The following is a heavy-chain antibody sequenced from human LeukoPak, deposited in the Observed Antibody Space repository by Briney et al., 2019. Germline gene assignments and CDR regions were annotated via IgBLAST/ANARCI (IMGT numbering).Heavy chain of an antibody. CDR2: INHSGST. V-gene: IGHV4-34*01. J-gene: IGHJ4*02. CDR1: GGSFSGYY. CDR3: AGRSVSYFTDY. D-gene: IGHD2/OR15-2a*01. Sequence: PSETLSLTCAVYGGSFSGYYWSWIRQPPGKGLEWIGEINHSGSTNYNPSLKSRVTISVDTSKNQFSLKLSSVTAADTAVYYCAGRSVSYFTDYWGQGTLVTVSS.